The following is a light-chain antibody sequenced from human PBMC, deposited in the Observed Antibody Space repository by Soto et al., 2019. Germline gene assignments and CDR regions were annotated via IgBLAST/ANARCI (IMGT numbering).Light chain of an antibody. Sequence: DIPMTQPPSALSASVGDRVTITCQASQDISKFLNWYQLKPGKAPRLLIFDASSVETGVPSRFSGSGSGTHFTFTIDSLQAEDLATYYCQQYEDLPLTFGGGTTVEI. J-gene: IGKJ4*01. CDR3: QQYEDLPLT. CDR2: DAS. V-gene: IGKV1-33*01. CDR1: QDISKF.